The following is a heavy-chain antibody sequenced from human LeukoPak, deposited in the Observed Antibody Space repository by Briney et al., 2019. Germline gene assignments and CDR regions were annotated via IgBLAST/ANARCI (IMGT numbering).Heavy chain of an antibody. J-gene: IGHJ4*02. CDR1: GIPFSNYA. D-gene: IGHD6-6*01. CDR3: AKVADSSSHSIDY. CDR2: IRYDGSNK. Sequence: GGSLRLSCEAPGIPFSNYAMSWVRQAPGKGLGGVAFIRYDGSNKYYADSVKGRFTISRDNSKNTLYLQMNSLRAEDTAVYYCAKVADSSSHSIDYWGQGTLVTVSS. V-gene: IGHV3-30*02.